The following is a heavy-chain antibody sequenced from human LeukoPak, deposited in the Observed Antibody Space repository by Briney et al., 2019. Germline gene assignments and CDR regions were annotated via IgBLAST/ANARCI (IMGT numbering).Heavy chain of an antibody. CDR1: GFTFSTYG. V-gene: IGHV3-21*01. D-gene: IGHD4-17*01. Sequence: PGGSLRLSCAASGFTFSTYGMHWVRQAPGKGLEWVSSISSSSSYIYYADSVKGRFTISRDNAKNSLYLQMNSLRAEDTAVYYCARDRGLYGDRIFDYWGQGTLVTVSS. CDR2: ISSSSSYI. CDR3: ARDRGLYGDRIFDY. J-gene: IGHJ4*02.